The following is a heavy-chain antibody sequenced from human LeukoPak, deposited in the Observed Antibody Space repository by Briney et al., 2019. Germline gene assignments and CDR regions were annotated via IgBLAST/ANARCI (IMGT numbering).Heavy chain of an antibody. D-gene: IGHD3-22*01. CDR2: IHTSGTM. CDR1: GGSISSSTFY. J-gene: IGHJ4*02. CDR3: ARGILRDYYDSSGFYHRGGVGY. V-gene: IGHV4-61*09. Sequence: SETLSLTCTVSGGSISSSTFYWGWIRQPAGRGLEWIGHIHTSGTMNYNASLKSRVRISVETSKNQFSLRLSSVTAADTAVYFCARGILRDYYDSSGFYHRGGVGYWGQGTLVTVSS.